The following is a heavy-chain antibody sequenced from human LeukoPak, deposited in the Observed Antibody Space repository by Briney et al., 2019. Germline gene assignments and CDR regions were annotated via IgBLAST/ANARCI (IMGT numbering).Heavy chain of an antibody. D-gene: IGHD2-2*01. CDR2: IYYSGST. CDR3: ARDGVIVVVPAARFDP. V-gene: IGHV4-39*07. CDR1: GGSISSSSYY. J-gene: IGHJ5*02. Sequence: SETLSLTCTVSGGSISSSSYYWGWIRQPPGKGLEWIGSIYYSGSTYYNPSLKSRVTISVDTSKNQLSLKLSSVTAADTAVYYCARDGVIVVVPAARFDPWGQGTLVTVSS.